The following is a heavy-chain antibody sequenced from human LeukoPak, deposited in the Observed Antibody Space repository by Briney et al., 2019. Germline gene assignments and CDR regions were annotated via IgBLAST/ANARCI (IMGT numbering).Heavy chain of an antibody. CDR2: IYPGDSDT. Sequence: GESLQISCKGSGYSFTSYWIGWVRQMPGKGLEWMGTIYPGDSDTRYSPSFQGQVTISADKSISTAYLQWSSLKASDTAMYYCARHSYYDKLGLCDYWGQGTLVTVSS. V-gene: IGHV5-51*01. J-gene: IGHJ4*02. CDR3: ARHSYYDKLGLCDY. D-gene: IGHD3-22*01. CDR1: GYSFTSYW.